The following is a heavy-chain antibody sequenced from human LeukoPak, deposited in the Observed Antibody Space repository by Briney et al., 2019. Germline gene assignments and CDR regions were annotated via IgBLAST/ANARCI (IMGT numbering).Heavy chain of an antibody. CDR2: ISGSGGST. CDR3: AKDLEGYCSSTSCYDLGY. V-gene: IGHV3-23*01. D-gene: IGHD2-2*01. J-gene: IGHJ4*02. CDR1: GFPFSSYA. Sequence: GGSLRLSCAASGFPFSSYAMNWVRQAPGKGLEWVSGISGSGGSTYYADSVKGRFTISRDNSKNTLYLQMNSLRAEDTAVYYCAKDLEGYCSSTSCYDLGYWGQGTLVTVSS.